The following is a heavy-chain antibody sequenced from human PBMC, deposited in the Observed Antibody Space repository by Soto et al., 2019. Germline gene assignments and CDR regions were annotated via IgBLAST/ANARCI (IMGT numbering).Heavy chain of an antibody. CDR3: ARAPSWYNFDY. Sequence: ASVKVSCKASGYTFTSYTMHWVRQAPGQRLEWMGWINAGNGNTKYSQKFQGRVTITRDTSASTAYMELSSLRSEDTAVYYCARAPSWYNFDYWGQGTQVTVSS. D-gene: IGHD6-13*01. CDR1: GYTFTSYT. CDR2: INAGNGNT. J-gene: IGHJ4*02. V-gene: IGHV1-3*01.